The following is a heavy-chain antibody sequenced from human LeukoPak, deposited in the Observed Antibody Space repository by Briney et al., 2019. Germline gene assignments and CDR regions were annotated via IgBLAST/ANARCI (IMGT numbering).Heavy chain of an antibody. D-gene: IGHD3-10*01. V-gene: IGHV1-8*01. J-gene: IGHJ4*02. CDR2: MNPNNNNT. Sequence: GASVKASCKASGYTFTSYDINWVRQATGQGLEWMGWMNPNNNNTGYAQKFQGRVTMTRNTSISTAYMELSSLRSEDTAVYYCARYPRSSYNFDYWGQGTLVTVSS. CDR3: ARYPRSSYNFDY. CDR1: GYTFTSYD.